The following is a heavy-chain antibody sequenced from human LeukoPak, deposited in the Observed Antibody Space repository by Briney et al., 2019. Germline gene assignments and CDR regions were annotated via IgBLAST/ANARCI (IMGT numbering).Heavy chain of an antibody. V-gene: IGHV3-23*01. CDR1: GFTFSSYS. CDR3: ARVSGGYYFDY. D-gene: IGHD1-14*01. CDR2: ISAGGGTT. Sequence: GGSLRLSCAASGFTFSSYSMNWVRQAPGKGLEWVSVISAGGGTTYYADSVKGRFTVSRDNSKNTLYLQMSSLRVEDTAVYYCARVSGGYYFDYWGQGTLVTVSS. J-gene: IGHJ4*02.